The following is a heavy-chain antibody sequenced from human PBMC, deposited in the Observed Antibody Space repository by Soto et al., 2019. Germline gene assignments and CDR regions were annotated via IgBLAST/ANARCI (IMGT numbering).Heavy chain of an antibody. J-gene: IGHJ3*02. Sequence: PETLPPTCTVSGGSLSPSNYDWSRLRHAPGKGLQWIGSIYYSGSTYYNPSLKSRVTISVDTSKNQFSLKLSSVTAADTAVYYCARHQVREWLVRRADAFDIWGQGTMVT. CDR2: IYYSGST. CDR1: GGSLSPSNYD. D-gene: IGHD6-19*01. CDR3: ARHQVREWLVRRADAFDI. V-gene: IGHV4-39*01.